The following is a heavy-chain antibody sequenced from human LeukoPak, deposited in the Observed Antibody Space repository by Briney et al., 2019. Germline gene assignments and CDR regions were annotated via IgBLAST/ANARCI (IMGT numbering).Heavy chain of an antibody. CDR3: AKSPSVATTPIFDY. CDR1: GFTVSSNY. V-gene: IGHV3-66*01. Sequence: GGSLRLSCAASGFTVSSNYMSWVRQTPGKGLEWVSVIYSGGSTYYADSVKGRFTISRDNSNNTLYLQMNSLRAEDTAVYYCAKSPSVATTPIFDYWGQGTLLTVSS. J-gene: IGHJ4*02. D-gene: IGHD5-24*01. CDR2: IYSGGST.